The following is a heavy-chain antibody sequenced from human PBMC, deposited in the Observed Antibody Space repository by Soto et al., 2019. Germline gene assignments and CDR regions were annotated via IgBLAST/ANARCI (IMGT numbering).Heavy chain of an antibody. J-gene: IGHJ4*02. CDR3: ARLRFILTERDFDS. CDR2: IKQDGTSK. CDR1: GFTFTSYW. V-gene: IGHV3-7*05. Sequence: EVQLVESGGGLVQPGGSLRLSCEASGFTFTSYWMSWVRQAPGKGLEWVANIKQDGTSKYYADSVKGRFTVSRDNAKSSVHLQMDSPRDDDTAVYRCARLRFILTERDFDSWGQGTLVTVSS. D-gene: IGHD3-16*01.